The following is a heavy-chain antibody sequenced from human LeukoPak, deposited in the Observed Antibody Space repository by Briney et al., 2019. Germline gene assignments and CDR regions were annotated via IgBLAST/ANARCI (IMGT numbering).Heavy chain of an antibody. Sequence: GSLRLSCAASGFTFNNYAMSWVRQAPGKGLELVSAISGGDNTYHADSVKGRFTISGDNSKNTLHLQMNSLRAEDTAVYYCARHLEQLLAYFDYWGQGALVTVSS. V-gene: IGHV3-23*01. CDR2: ISGGDNT. J-gene: IGHJ4*02. CDR3: ARHLEQLLAYFDY. D-gene: IGHD6-13*01. CDR1: GFTFNNYA.